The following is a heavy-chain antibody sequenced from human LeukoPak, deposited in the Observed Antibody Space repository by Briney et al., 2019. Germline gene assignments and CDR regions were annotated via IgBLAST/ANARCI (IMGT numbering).Heavy chain of an antibody. V-gene: IGHV1-2*02. CDR3: ARVAPAAISYFDY. J-gene: IGHJ4*02. CDR2: INPNSGGT. D-gene: IGHD2-2*01. Sequence: GASVKVSCKASGYTFTGYYMHWVRQAPGQGLEWMGWINPNSGGTNYAQKFQGRVTMTRDSSISTAYMELSRLRSDDTAVYYCARVAPAAISYFDYWGQGTLVTVSS. CDR1: GYTFTGYY.